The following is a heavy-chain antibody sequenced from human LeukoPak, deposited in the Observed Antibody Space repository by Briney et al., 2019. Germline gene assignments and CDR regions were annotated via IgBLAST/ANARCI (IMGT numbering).Heavy chain of an antibody. Sequence: PSETLSLTCTVSGGSISSYYWSWIRQPAGKGLEWIGRIYTSGSTNYNPSLKSRVTMSVDTSKNQFSLKLSSVTAADTAVYYCARASATYYDFWSGYHKKEYSQHWGQGTLVTVSS. V-gene: IGHV4-4*07. J-gene: IGHJ1*01. CDR2: IYTSGST. D-gene: IGHD3-3*01. CDR1: GGSISSYY. CDR3: ARASATYYDFWSGYHKKEYSQH.